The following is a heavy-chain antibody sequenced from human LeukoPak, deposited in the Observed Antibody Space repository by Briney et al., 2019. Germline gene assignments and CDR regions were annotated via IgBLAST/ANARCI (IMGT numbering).Heavy chain of an antibody. CDR2: IRSIAYGVTT. V-gene: IGHV3-71*01. CDR3: SRADYYGSGSPISLDV. CDR1: GFTFSDYY. D-gene: IGHD3-10*01. Sequence: GGSLRLSCAASGFTFSDYYMSWVRQAPGKGLEWVGFIRSIAYGVTTEYAASVKGRFPISSDDSKSLTYLQMNRLKTEDTAVYYCSRADYYGSGSPISLDVWGKGTTVTVSS. J-gene: IGHJ6*04.